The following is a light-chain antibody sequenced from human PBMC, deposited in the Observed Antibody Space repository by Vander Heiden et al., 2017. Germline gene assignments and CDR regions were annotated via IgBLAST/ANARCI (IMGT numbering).Light chain of an antibody. CDR1: QSITNY. CDR2: AAS. CDR3: QQTGRLPLT. V-gene: IGKV1-39*01. Sequence: DIQMTQSPSSLSASVGDRVTITCRASQSITNYLNWYQQKPGKAPKLLIYAASNLQSGVPSRFSGSGSGTDVTLTISSLQPEDFATYHCQQTGRLPLTFGGGTKVEIK. J-gene: IGKJ4*01.